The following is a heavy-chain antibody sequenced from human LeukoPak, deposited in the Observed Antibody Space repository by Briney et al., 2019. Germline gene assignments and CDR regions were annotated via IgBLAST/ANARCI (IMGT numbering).Heavy chain of an antibody. D-gene: IGHD3-3*01. Sequence: GGSLRLSCAASGFTVSSNYMSWVRQAPGKGLEWVSVIYSGGSTYYADSVKGRFTISRDNSKNTLYLQMNSLRAEDTAVYYCARVTDYDLWSGYLYWGQGTLVTVSS. CDR1: GFTVSSNY. CDR2: IYSGGST. J-gene: IGHJ4*02. CDR3: ARVTDYDLWSGYLY. V-gene: IGHV3-66*02.